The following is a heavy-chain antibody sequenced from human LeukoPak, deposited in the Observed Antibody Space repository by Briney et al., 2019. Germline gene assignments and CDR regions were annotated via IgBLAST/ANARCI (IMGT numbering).Heavy chain of an antibody. J-gene: IGHJ4*02. D-gene: IGHD6-19*01. Sequence: SETLSLTCTVSGGSISSYYWSWIRQPAGKGLEWIGRIYTSGSTNYNPSLKSRVTMSLDTSKNQFSLKLSSVTDADTAVYYCARDGYSSGYREYFDYWGQGTLVTVSS. CDR3: ARDGYSSGYREYFDY. CDR2: IYTSGST. CDR1: GGSISSYY. V-gene: IGHV4-4*07.